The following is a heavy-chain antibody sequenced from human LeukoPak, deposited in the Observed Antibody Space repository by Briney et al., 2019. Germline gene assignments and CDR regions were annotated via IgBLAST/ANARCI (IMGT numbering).Heavy chain of an antibody. D-gene: IGHD3-10*01. Sequence: GASVKVSCKTLGYSFTHYGISWVRQAPGQGLEWLGRISTVNSNPEIEQKFQDRVTVTTDKSTATAYMELKNLTSDDTAVYYCARDRGLVRHTNWLDPWGQGTLVTVSS. CDR1: GYSFTHYG. V-gene: IGHV1-18*01. CDR2: ISTVNSNP. J-gene: IGHJ5*02. CDR3: ARDRGLVRHTNWLDP.